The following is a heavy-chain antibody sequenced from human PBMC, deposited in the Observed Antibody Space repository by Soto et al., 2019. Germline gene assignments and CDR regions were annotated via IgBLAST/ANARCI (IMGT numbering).Heavy chain of an antibody. CDR2: LYWDDDR. CDR1: GFSLSTSGVG. J-gene: IGHJ6*03. D-gene: IGHD3-10*01. V-gene: IGHV2-5*02. CDR3: AHYTTNTYMDV. Sequence: QITLKESRPTLVEPTQTLTLTCTFSGFSLSTSGVGVGWVRQPPGKALEWLALLYWDDDRRYNPSXXXXXXXXXXXXXXXXXXXXXXXXXXXTGTYYCAHYTTNTYMDVWGTGTTVTVSS.